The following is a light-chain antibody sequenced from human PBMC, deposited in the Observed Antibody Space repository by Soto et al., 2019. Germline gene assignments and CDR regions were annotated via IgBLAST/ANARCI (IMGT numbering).Light chain of an antibody. V-gene: IGKV3-20*01. CDR1: QSVSSSY. Sequence: EIVLTQSPGTLSLSPGERATLSCRASQSVSSSYLAWYQQKPGQAPRLLIYGASSRATGIPDRFSGSGSGTHFTLTISRLEPEGLAVYYCQQDGSSSLYTFGQGTTLEIK. CDR2: GAS. CDR3: QQDGSSSLYT. J-gene: IGKJ2*01.